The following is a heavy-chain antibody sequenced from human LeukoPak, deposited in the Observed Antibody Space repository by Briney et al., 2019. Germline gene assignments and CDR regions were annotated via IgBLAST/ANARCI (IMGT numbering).Heavy chain of an antibody. CDR1: GFTFSSYW. V-gene: IGHV3-7*01. Sequence: GGSLRLSCAASGFTFSSYWMSWVRQAPGKGLEWVANIRQDGSEKYYVDSVKGRFTISRDNAKNSLYLQMNSLRAEDTAVYYCARDQGSSWYAAPPCYWGQGTLVTVSS. CDR2: IRQDGSEK. J-gene: IGHJ4*02. CDR3: ARDQGSSWYAAPPCY. D-gene: IGHD6-13*01.